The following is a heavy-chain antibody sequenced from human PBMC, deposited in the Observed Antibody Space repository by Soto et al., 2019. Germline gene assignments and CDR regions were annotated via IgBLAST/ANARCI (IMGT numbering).Heavy chain of an antibody. CDR2: IKSKTDGGTT. V-gene: IGHV3-15*01. Sequence: EVQLVESGGGLVKPGGSLRLSCAASGFTFSNAWMSWVRQAPGKGLEWVGRIKSKTDGGTTDYAAPVKGRFTISRDDSKNTIYLQRNSLKTEDTAVYYCTTEYCGGDCYLSHLTYNWFDPWSQGTLVTVSS. D-gene: IGHD2-21*02. J-gene: IGHJ5*02. CDR3: TTEYCGGDCYLSHLTYNWFDP. CDR1: GFTFSNAW.